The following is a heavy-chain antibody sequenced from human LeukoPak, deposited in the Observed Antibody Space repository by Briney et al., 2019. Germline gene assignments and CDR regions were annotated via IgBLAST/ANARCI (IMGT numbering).Heavy chain of an antibody. Sequence: GASVKVSCKASGGTFSSYAISWVRQAPGQGLEWMGWISAYNGNTNYAQKLQGRVTMTTDTSTSTAYMELRSLRSDDTAVYYCARIRVYYDILTGEIDIWGQGTMVTVSS. CDR1: GGTFSSYA. CDR2: ISAYNGNT. D-gene: IGHD3-9*01. J-gene: IGHJ3*02. CDR3: ARIRVYYDILTGEIDI. V-gene: IGHV1-18*01.